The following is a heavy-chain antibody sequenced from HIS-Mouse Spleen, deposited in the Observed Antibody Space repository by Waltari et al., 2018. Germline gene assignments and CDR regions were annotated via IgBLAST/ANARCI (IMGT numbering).Heavy chain of an antibody. CDR3: ARGRYSSSWYYFDY. CDR2: INPNSGGT. D-gene: IGHD6-13*01. J-gene: IGHJ4*02. CDR1: GYTFTGYY. Sequence: QVQLVQSGAEVKKPGASVKVSCKASGYTFTGYYMHWVRQAPGQGLEWRRWINPNSGGTNYAPKFQGRVTMTRDTSISTAYMELSRLRSDDTAVYYCARGRYSSSWYYFDYWGQGTLVTVSS. V-gene: IGHV1-2*02.